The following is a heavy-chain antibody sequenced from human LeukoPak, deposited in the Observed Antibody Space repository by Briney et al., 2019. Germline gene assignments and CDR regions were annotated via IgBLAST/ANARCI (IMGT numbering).Heavy chain of an antibody. CDR1: GGSISSYQ. J-gene: IGHJ4*02. CDR3: ARHGQWELHYYFDY. V-gene: IGHV4-59*08. CDR2: IYYSGTT. D-gene: IGHD1-26*01. Sequence: PSETLSLTCTVSGGSISSYQWSWIRQPPGKGPEWIGYIYYSGTTNYNPSLKSRVTISVDTSKNQISLKLSSVTAADTAVYYCARHGQWELHYYFDYWGQGTLVTVSS.